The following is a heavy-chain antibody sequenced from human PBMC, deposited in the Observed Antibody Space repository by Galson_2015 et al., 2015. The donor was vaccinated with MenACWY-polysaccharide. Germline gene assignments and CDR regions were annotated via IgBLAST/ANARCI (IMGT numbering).Heavy chain of an antibody. V-gene: IGHV1-3*01. CDR2: ISAGNGRT. D-gene: IGHD6-19*01. J-gene: IGHJ4*02. Sequence: ASGYIFTNYAMHWVRQAPGQSFEWMGWISAGNGRTEYSQKFQGRVTITRDTSASTAYMEVSSLRSEDTAVYYCARDSENLDYRGQGTLVTVSS. CDR1: GYIFTNYA. CDR3: ARDSENLDY.